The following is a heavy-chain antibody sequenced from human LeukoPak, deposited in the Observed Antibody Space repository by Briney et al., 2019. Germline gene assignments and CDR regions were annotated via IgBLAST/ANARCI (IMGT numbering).Heavy chain of an antibody. Sequence: RASVKVSCKASGYTFTSCGISWVRQAPGQGLEWMGWISAYNGNTNYAQKLQGRVTMTTDTSTSTAYMELRSLRSDDTAVYYCARDSLNGDPYYFDYWGQGTLVTVSS. V-gene: IGHV1-18*01. CDR1: GYTFTSCG. CDR3: ARDSLNGDPYYFDY. J-gene: IGHJ4*02. D-gene: IGHD4-17*01. CDR2: ISAYNGNT.